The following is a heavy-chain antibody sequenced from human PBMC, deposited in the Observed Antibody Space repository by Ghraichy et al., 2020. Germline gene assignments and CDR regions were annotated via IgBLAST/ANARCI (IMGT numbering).Heavy chain of an antibody. V-gene: IGHV3-23*01. J-gene: IGHJ3*02. D-gene: IGHD1-26*01. CDR3: AKASGTYPYDTSNI. CDR1: GFTFGTYG. CDR2: ISGSGDTT. Sequence: GGSLRLSCAASGFTFGTYGMTWVRQAPGKGLEWVSEISGSGDTTHYSDSVKGRFTISRDNSKNTLFLQMNSLRAEDMAVYYCAKASGTYPYDTSNIWGQGTMVTVSS.